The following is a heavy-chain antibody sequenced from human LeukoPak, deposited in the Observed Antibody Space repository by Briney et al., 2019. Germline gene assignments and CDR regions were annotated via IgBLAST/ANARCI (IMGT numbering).Heavy chain of an antibody. Sequence: SSETLSLTCAVSGGSISSSNWWSWVRQPPGKGLEWIGEIYHSGSTNYNPSLKSRVTISVDKSKNQFSLKLSSVTAADTAVYYCARDPGAHDAFDIWGQGTMVTVSS. CDR3: ARDPGAHDAFDI. CDR2: IYHSGST. CDR1: GGSISSSNW. J-gene: IGHJ3*02. D-gene: IGHD1-26*01. V-gene: IGHV4-4*02.